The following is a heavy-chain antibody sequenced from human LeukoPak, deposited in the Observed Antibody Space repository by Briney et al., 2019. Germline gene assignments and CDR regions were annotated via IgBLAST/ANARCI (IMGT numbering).Heavy chain of an antibody. CDR3: ARTYDSHGYYIDY. CDR1: GYRFTSYW. J-gene: IGHJ4*02. CDR2: IYPGESEG. D-gene: IGHD3-22*01. V-gene: IGHV5-51*01. Sequence: GESLKISCKGSGYRFTSYWIAWVRQMPGKGLEWMGIIYPGESEGTYSPSFQGQVTISADKSINTAYLQLSSLKAAATAIYYCARTYDSHGYYIDYWGQGTLVTVSS.